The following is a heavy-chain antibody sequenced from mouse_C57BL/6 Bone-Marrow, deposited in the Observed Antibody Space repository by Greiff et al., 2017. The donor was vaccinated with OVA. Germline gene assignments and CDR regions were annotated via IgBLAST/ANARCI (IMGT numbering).Heavy chain of an antibody. CDR2: INPSNGGT. CDR1: GYTFTSYW. CDR3: AREGYYYGSRYFDV. V-gene: IGHV1-53*01. D-gene: IGHD1-1*01. J-gene: IGHJ1*03. Sequence: QVQLQQPGTELVKPGASVKLSCKASGYTFTSYWMHWVKQRPGQGLEWIGDINPSNGGTNYNEKFKSKATLTVDTSSSTAYMQLSSLTSEDSAVYYCAREGYYYGSRYFDVWGTGTTVTVSS.